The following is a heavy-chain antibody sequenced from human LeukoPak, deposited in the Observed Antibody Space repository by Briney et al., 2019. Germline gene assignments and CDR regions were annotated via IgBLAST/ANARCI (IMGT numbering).Heavy chain of an antibody. CDR1: GFIFDDYT. J-gene: IGHJ5*02. D-gene: IGHD1-26*01. Sequence: GGSLRLSCAASGFIFDDYTMHWVRQGPGKTLEWVALVSWDGTPYYADSVKGRFTISRDNSENTLFLQMNSLRVEDTGVYYCAGGLHWFDPWGQGTLVTVSS. CDR2: VSWDGTP. V-gene: IGHV3-43*01. CDR3: AGGLHWFDP.